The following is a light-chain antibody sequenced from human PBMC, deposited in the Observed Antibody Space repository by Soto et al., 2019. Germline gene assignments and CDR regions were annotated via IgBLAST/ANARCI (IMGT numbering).Light chain of an antibody. CDR3: ASYAGSNNSV. J-gene: IGLJ1*01. V-gene: IGLV2-8*01. CDR1: SSDVGGYNP. CDR2: DVS. Sequence: QSVLTQPPSASGSPGQSVTISCTGTSSDVGGYNPVSWYQQNPGKAPKLMIYDVSKRPSGVPDRCSGSKSGNPASLTISGLQAENEADYYCASYAGSNNSVFGTGNQVTAL.